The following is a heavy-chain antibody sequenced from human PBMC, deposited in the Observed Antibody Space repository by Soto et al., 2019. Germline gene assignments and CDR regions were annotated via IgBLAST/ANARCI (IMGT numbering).Heavy chain of an antibody. D-gene: IGHD5-12*01. CDR3: GKGTIHGYVLSCFDP. J-gene: IGHJ5*02. V-gene: IGHV3-23*01. CDR2: ISASSGTI. Sequence: EVQLLESGGGLVQPGGSLRLSCAASGFTFNKSLMTWVRQAPGKGLEWVSSISASSGTIYYADSVKGRFTISRDNSNNNLSLKLTSRGADDTAVYWGGKGTIHGYVLSCFDPWGQGTVVTVSS. CDR1: GFTFNKSL.